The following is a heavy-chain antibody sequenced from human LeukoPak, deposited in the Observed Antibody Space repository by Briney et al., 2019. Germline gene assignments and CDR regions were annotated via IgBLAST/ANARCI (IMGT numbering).Heavy chain of an antibody. V-gene: IGHV3-23*01. CDR1: GFTFSSYA. D-gene: IGHD3-22*01. Sequence: GGSLRLSCAASGFTFSSYAMSWVRQAPGKGLEWVSAISGSGGSTYYADSVKGRFTISRDNSKNTLYLQMNSLRAEDTAVYYCARDRQSEDDSSGYFSHWGQGTLVTVSS. CDR3: ARDRQSEDDSSGYFSH. J-gene: IGHJ4*02. CDR2: ISGSGGST.